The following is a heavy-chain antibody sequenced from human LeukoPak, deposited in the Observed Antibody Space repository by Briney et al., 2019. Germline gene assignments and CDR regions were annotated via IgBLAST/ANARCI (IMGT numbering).Heavy chain of an antibody. V-gene: IGHV3-23*01. CDR3: AKAASGNWNDVSDY. CDR1: GFAFNKYA. J-gene: IGHJ4*02. CDR2: ISYSGGST. Sequence: GGSLRLSCAASGFAFNKYAMSWVRQAPGKGLEWVSGISYSGGSTYYADSVRGRFTISRDNSKNTLYLQMNSLRAEDTAVYYCAKAASGNWNDVSDYWGQGTLVTVSS. D-gene: IGHD1-20*01.